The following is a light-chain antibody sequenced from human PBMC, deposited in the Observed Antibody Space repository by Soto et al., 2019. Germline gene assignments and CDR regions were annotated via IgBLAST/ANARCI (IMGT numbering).Light chain of an antibody. Sequence: DIQMTQSPSSLSASVGDRVTITCRASQNINTYLTWCQQKPGKAPNLLIFAASTLQSGVPSRFSGSGSGTEFTLTISSLQPEDFATYYCQQSYRTPYTFGQGTKLE. CDR3: QQSYRTPYT. CDR2: AAS. CDR1: QNINTY. V-gene: IGKV1-39*01. J-gene: IGKJ2*01.